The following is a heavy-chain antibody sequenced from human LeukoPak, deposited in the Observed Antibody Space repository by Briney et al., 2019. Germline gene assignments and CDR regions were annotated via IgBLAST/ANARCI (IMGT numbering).Heavy chain of an antibody. CDR1: GFTFNYHG. V-gene: IGHV3-33*06. Sequence: GRSLRLSXTASGFTFNYHGMHWVRQAPGKGLEWVAVIWYDGGKKYYADSVKGRFTISRENSKNKLYLQMNSLRAEDTAMYYCAKDGRDWYYDYVWGSYRLSPDYWGQGTLVTVSS. D-gene: IGHD3-16*02. J-gene: IGHJ4*02. CDR2: IWYDGGKK. CDR3: AKDGRDWYYDYVWGSYRLSPDY.